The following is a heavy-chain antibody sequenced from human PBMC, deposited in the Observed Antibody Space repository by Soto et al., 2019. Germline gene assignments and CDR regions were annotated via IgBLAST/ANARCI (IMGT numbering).Heavy chain of an antibody. D-gene: IGHD2-21*02. CDR1: GFSLSSTKEG. CDR2: IYWDDDK. CDR3: GYGSCSGADCYPNPYVDY. Sequence: QITLKESGPTLVKPTQTLTLTCTFSGFSLSSTKEGVGWFRQPPGKAPEWLALIYWDDDKRYSPSLKTRLTLTKDTSKHQPVLTMTTVDPVDTATYSCGYGSCSGADCYPNPYVDYWGQGILVTVSS. J-gene: IGHJ4*02. V-gene: IGHV2-5*02.